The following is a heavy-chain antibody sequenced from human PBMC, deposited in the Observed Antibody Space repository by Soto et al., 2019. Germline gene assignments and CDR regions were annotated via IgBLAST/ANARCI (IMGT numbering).Heavy chain of an antibody. J-gene: IGHJ4*02. Sequence: ASVKVSCKASGYTFTGYYMHWVRQAPGQGLEWMGWINPNSGGTNYAQKFQGWVTMTRDTSTSTAYMELRRLRSDDTAVYYCARVEGLLWFGELLYFDYWGQGTLVTVSS. CDR1: GYTFTGYY. CDR3: ARVEGLLWFGELLYFDY. D-gene: IGHD3-10*01. CDR2: INPNSGGT. V-gene: IGHV1-2*04.